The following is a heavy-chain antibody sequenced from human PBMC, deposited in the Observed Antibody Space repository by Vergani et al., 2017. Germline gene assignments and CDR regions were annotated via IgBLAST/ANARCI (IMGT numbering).Heavy chain of an antibody. CDR3: ARGDGDLGAFDI. CDR2: IWYDGSNK. D-gene: IGHD3-16*01. Sequence: QVQLVESGGGVVQPGRSLRLSCAASGFTFSSYGMHWVRPAPGKGLEWVAVIWYDGSNKYYADSVKGRFTISRDNSKNTLYLQMNSLGAEDTAVYYCARGDGDLGAFDIWGQGTMVTVSS. CDR1: GFTFSSYG. V-gene: IGHV3-33*01. J-gene: IGHJ3*02.